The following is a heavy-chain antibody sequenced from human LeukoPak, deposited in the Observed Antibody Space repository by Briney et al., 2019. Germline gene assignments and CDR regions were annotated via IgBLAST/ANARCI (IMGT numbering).Heavy chain of an antibody. CDR1: GGSISSSSYY. V-gene: IGHV4-39*07. CDR3: ATAASYSSSWYRYYYYYYMDV. J-gene: IGHJ6*03. Sequence: SETLSLTCTISGGSISSSSYYWGWIRQPPGKGLEWIGSIYYSGSTHHNPSLKSRVTISVDTSKNQFSLKLSSVTAADTAVYYCATAASYSSSWYRYYYYYYMDVWGKGTTVTVSS. CDR2: IYYSGST. D-gene: IGHD6-13*01.